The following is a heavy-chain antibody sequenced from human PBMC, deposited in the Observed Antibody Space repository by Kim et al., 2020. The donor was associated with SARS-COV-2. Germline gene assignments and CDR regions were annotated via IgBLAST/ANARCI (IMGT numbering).Heavy chain of an antibody. D-gene: IGHD6-25*01. V-gene: IGHV3-9*01. J-gene: IGHJ5*02. CDR3: SRAGTYSSGPNWFDP. Sequence: ADSVQGRFTVSRDNAKNSLYLQMNSLRVEDTAFYYCSRAGTYSSGPNWFDPGGQGTLVTVSS.